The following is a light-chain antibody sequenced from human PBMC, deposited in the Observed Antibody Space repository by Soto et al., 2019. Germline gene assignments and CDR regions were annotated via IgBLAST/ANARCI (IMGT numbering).Light chain of an antibody. CDR2: GAS. J-gene: IGKJ3*01. V-gene: IGKV3-20*01. Sequence: EIVLTQSPGTLSLSPGERATLSCRASQSVSSTQLAWYQQRPGQAPRLLIYGASTRATGIADRFSGSGSGTDFTLTISRLEPEDFAGDYCQQYGSSGVTFGPGTKVDIK. CDR3: QQYGSSGVT. CDR1: QSVSSTQ.